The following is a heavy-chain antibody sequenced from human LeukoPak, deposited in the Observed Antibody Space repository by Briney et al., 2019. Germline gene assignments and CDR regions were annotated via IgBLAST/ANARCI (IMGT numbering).Heavy chain of an antibody. CDR3: TRGPTGRWLYYGMDV. D-gene: IGHD5-24*01. CDR2: IRSKGYGGTT. Sequence: GGSLRLSCITSGFTFGDQAMSWVRQAPGKGLDWVGFIRSKGYGGTTEYAASVKGRFTISRDDSKSIAYLQMNSLKSEDTAVYYCTRGPTGRWLYYGMDVWGQGTTVIVSS. V-gene: IGHV3-49*04. CDR1: GFTFGDQA. J-gene: IGHJ6*02.